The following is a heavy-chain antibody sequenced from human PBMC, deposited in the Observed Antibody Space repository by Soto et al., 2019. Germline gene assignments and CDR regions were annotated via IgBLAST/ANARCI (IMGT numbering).Heavy chain of an antibody. V-gene: IGHV4-30-4*01. D-gene: IGHD3-22*01. J-gene: IGHJ5*02. CDR2: TYYRGNT. Sequence: QVQLQESGPGLVKPSQTLSLTCAVSGDSINSGDFYWGWIRQPPGQGLEWIVYTYYRGNTFYNPSLISRVTISLDTSMNQFSLNLTSVTAANTAVYFCARAGSYDSIGYSLFDPWGKGTLVTVSS. CDR1: GDSINSGDFY. CDR3: ARAGSYDSIGYSLFDP.